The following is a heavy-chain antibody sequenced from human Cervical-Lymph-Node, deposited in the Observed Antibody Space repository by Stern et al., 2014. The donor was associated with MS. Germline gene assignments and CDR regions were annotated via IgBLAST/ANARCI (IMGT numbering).Heavy chain of an antibody. V-gene: IGHV1-46*02. CDR1: EYTHNNYL. Sequence: VHLVQSGAEVTKPGASVKVSCKASEYTHNNYLIHWVRQAPGHRPAWMGLINPNGATNYAQKVQDRVTMTTDASTSSFYMELSRLRSEDTAVYYCAVRYCSGSRCYSVPDVWGQGTTVIVSS. J-gene: IGHJ6*02. CDR2: INPNGAT. CDR3: AVRYCSGSRCYSVPDV. D-gene: IGHD2-15*01.